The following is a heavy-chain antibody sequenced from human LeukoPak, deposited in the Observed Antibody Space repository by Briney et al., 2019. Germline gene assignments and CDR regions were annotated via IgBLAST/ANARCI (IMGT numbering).Heavy chain of an antibody. J-gene: IGHJ6*03. CDR2: INHSGST. Sequence: SETLSLTCAVYGGSFSDYYWTRIRQPPGKGLEWIGEINHSGSTNYNLSLKSRVTISVDTSKNQFSLKLTSVTAADTAVYYCARGDVVVIPAARYYYYYIDVWGKGTTVTVSS. V-gene: IGHV4-34*01. CDR1: GGSFSDYY. D-gene: IGHD2-2*01. CDR3: ARGDVVVIPAARYYYYYIDV.